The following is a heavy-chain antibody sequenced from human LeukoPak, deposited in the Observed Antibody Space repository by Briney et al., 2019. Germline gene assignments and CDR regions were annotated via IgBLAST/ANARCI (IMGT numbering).Heavy chain of an antibody. D-gene: IGHD4-17*01. Sequence: SQTLSLTCTVSGGSISSGSYYWRWIRQPAGTGLEWIGRIYTSGSTNYNPSLKSRVTTSVDTSKNQFSLKLSSVTAADTAVYYCARDLYGDYGYNWFDPWGQGTLVTVSS. V-gene: IGHV4-61*02. J-gene: IGHJ5*02. CDR1: GGSISSGSYY. CDR2: IYTSGST. CDR3: ARDLYGDYGYNWFDP.